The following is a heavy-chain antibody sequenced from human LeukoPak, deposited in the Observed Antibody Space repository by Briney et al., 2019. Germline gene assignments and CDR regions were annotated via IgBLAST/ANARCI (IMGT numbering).Heavy chain of an antibody. D-gene: IGHD3-9*01. Sequence: SETLSLTCTVSGGSISSSSYYWGWIRQPPGKGLEWIGEGDHRGGTKYNPSLKSRVTISADSSKNQFSLKLSSVTAADTAVYHCAKNGQTGFSFDPWGPGTLVTVSS. CDR1: GGSISSSSYY. CDR2: GDHRGGT. CDR3: AKNGQTGFSFDP. J-gene: IGHJ5*02. V-gene: IGHV4-39*07.